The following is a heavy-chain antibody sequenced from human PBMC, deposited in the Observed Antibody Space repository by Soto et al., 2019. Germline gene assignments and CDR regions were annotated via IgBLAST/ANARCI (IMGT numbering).Heavy chain of an antibody. D-gene: IGHD1-26*01. J-gene: IGHJ4*02. CDR2: ISGSGGST. Sequence: GGSLRLSCAASGFTFSSYSMNWVRQAPGKGLEWVSAISGSGGSTYYADSVKGRFTISRDNSKNTLYLQMNSLRAEDTAVYYCAKVVWSGSYSDAPDYWGQGTLVTVSS. V-gene: IGHV3-23*01. CDR1: GFTFSSYS. CDR3: AKVVWSGSYSDAPDY.